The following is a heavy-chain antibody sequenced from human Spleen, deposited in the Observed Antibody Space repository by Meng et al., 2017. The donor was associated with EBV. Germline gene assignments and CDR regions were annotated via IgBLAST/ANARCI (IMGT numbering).Heavy chain of an antibody. CDR1: GGAISSGDYY. V-gene: IGHV4-30-4*01. D-gene: IGHD5-18*01. CDR2: IVFGGNT. J-gene: IGHJ4*02. Sequence: VQLQHPVPDLLKPSQTTSLTCAVSGGAISSGDYYWSWIRQTPGTGLEWICYIVFGGNTNYNPSLKSRFTMSVDTSKNKLSLKLNSVTAADTAVYYCARASSGDSDGFDYWGQGTLVTVSS. CDR3: ARASSGDSDGFDY.